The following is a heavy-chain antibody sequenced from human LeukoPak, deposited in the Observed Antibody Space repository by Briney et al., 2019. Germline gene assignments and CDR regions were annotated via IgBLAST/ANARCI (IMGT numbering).Heavy chain of an antibody. CDR1: GGSFSGYY. D-gene: IGHD3-10*01. CDR3: ARVGGDYGSGSYCLTS. CDR2: INHSGST. V-gene: IGHV4-34*01. Sequence: AWETLSLTCAVYGGSFSGYYWSWIRQPPGKGLEWIGEINHSGSTNYNPSLKSRVTISVDTSKNQFSLKLSSVTAADTAVYYCARVGGDYGSGSYCLTSWGQGTLVTVSS. J-gene: IGHJ5*02.